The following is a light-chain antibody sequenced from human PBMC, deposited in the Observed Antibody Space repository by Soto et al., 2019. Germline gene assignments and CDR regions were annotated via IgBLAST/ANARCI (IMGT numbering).Light chain of an antibody. CDR2: SAS. CDR3: QQINSATLA. V-gene: IGKV1-39*01. CDR1: QSITTS. Sequence: DIQMTQSPSYLSASVGDRVTIPCRASQSITTSLNWYRQKAGKAPKLLIYSASSLQSGVPSRFSVGGSEIECTLSISSLHPEDFATYLCQQINSATLACGGGTKVEI. J-gene: IGKJ4*01.